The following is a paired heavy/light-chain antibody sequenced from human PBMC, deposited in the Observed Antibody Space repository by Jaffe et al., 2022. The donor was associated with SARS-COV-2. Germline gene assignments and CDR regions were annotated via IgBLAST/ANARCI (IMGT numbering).Light chain of an antibody. CDR3: MQGLQTPYT. CDR1: QSLLYSNGDNF. V-gene: IGKV2-28*01. J-gene: IGKJ2*01. CDR2: LGS. Sequence: DIVMTQTPLSLPVTPGESASISCRSSQSLLYSNGDNFLDWYLQKPGQSPQLLIYLGSNRASGVPDRFSGSGSGTDFTLKISRVEAEDVGVYYCMQGLQTPYTFGQGTKLEIK.
Heavy chain of an antibody. CDR3: ARGTYYSGTHNGLDV. D-gene: IGHD1-26*01. CDR1: GGSISSDTW. J-gene: IGHJ6*02. Sequence: QVQLQESGPGLVKPSGTLSLTCAVSGGSISSDTWWSWVRQPPGKGLEWIAEIYHSGSTNYNMSLKSRVTVAVDKSKNNLSLRLTSVTAADTAIYYCARGTYYSGTHNGLDVWGQGTTVTVSS. CDR2: IYHSGST. V-gene: IGHV4-4*02.